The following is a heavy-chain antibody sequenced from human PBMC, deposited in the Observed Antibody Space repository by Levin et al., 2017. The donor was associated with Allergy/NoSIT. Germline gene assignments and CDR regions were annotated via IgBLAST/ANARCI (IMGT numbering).Heavy chain of an antibody. CDR2: IYYTGST. CDR3: ASGITVVGVVTPYAFDI. CDR1: GGSISSYY. Sequence: SPTLSLPCTVSGGSISSYYWSWIRQPPGKGLEWIGYIYYTGSTNYNPSLKSRVTISLDTSKNQFSLQLSSVTAADTAVYYCASGITVVGVVTPYAFDIWGQGTMVSVSS. V-gene: IGHV4-59*08. J-gene: IGHJ3*02. D-gene: IGHD3-3*01.